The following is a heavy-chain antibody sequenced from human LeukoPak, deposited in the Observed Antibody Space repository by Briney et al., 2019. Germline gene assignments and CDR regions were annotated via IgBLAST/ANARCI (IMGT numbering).Heavy chain of an antibody. D-gene: IGHD6-6*01. CDR1: GFTFTSSA. J-gene: IGHJ6*02. V-gene: IGHV1-58*01. CDR2: IVVDSGNT. Sequence: SVKVSCKASGFTFTSSAVQWVRQARGQRLEWIGWIVVDSGNTNYAQKFQERVTITRDMSTTTAYMELRSLRSEDTAVYYCAAVGWEYSTSPLPMDVWGQGTTVTVSS. CDR3: AAVGWEYSTSPLPMDV.